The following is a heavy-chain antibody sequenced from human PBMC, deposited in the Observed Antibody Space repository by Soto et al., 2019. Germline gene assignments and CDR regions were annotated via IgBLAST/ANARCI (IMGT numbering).Heavy chain of an antibody. J-gene: IGHJ6*02. Sequence: EVQLLESGGRFIHPGGSLRLSCAASGFSFSSFAMNWVRQAPGKGLEWVSIISGSADSTFYADSVKGRFTISRDNSKSTLYLQINSLRAEDTAVYYCAKTRGAMIYAISVYGMDVWGQGTTVTVSS. CDR1: GFSFSSFA. V-gene: IGHV3-23*01. CDR2: ISGSADST. CDR3: AKTRGAMIYAISVYGMDV. D-gene: IGHD2-8*01.